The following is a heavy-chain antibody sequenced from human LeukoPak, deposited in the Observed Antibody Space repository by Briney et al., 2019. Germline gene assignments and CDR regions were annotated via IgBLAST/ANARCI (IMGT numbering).Heavy chain of an antibody. J-gene: IGHJ2*01. CDR2: ISAGSGTI. Sequence: GGSLRLSCAASGLSFSSNNMHWVRQAPGGRLEWVAYISAGSGTIFSADSLRGRFTISRDNARESLFLQMNSLRAEDTAVYYCTRDLGLRRMIWGRGTLVLVSS. CDR1: GLSFSSNN. CDR3: TRDLGLRRMI. V-gene: IGHV3-48*04.